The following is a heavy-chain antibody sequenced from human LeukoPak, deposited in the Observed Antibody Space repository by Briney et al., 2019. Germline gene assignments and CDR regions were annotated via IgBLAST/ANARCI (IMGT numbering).Heavy chain of an antibody. CDR3: ARDNLGYNYGGYYYYYYYMDV. V-gene: IGHV4-4*07. Sequence: SEXXSXXXTXXGXXXXSYYWXXIRQPAGKGLEWIGRIYTSGSTNYNPSLKSRVTMSVDTSKNQFSLKLSSVTAADTAVYYCARDNLGYNYGGYYYYYYYMDVWGKGTTVTVSS. D-gene: IGHD5-18*01. CDR2: IYTSGST. J-gene: IGHJ6*03. CDR1: GXXXXSYY.